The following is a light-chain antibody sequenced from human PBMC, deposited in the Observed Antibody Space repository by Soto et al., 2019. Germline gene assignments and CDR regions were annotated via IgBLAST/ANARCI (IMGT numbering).Light chain of an antibody. CDR3: QQYGDTPPNT. CDR1: QSVNSRF. J-gene: IGKJ2*01. CDR2: AAS. Sequence: EIVLTQSPGTLSLSPGESATLSCRASQSVNSRFLAWYQHKPGQAPRLLIYAASTRATGIPDRFSGSASGTDFTLTISRLEPEDFAGYYCQQYGDTPPNTFGQGTPLEIK. V-gene: IGKV3-20*01.